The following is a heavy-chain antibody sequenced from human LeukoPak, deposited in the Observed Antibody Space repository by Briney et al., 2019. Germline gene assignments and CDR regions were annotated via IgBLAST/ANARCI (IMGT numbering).Heavy chain of an antibody. CDR1: GFTFSSYW. J-gene: IGHJ6*02. Sequence: GGSLRLSCAASGFTFSSYWRHWVRQAPGKGLGWVSRINSDGSSTSYADSVKGRFTISRDNAKNTLYLQMNSLRAEDTAVYYCARDLAILEWHYYGMDVWGQGTTVTVSS. CDR3: ARDLAILEWHYYGMDV. V-gene: IGHV3-74*01. D-gene: IGHD3-3*01. CDR2: INSDGSST.